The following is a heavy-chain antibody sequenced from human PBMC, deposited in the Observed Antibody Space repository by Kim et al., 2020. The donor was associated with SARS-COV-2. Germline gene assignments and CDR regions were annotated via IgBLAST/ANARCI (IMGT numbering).Heavy chain of an antibody. CDR2: IYHSGST. V-gene: IGHV4-4*02. D-gene: IGHD3-10*01. Sequence: SETLSLTCAVSGGSISSSNWWSWVRQPPGKGLEWIGEIYHSGSTNYNPSLKSRVTISVDKSKNQFSLKLSSVTAADTAVYYCARDYYGSGSYFVRWGQGTLVTVSS. J-gene: IGHJ4*02. CDR1: GGSISSSNW. CDR3: ARDYYGSGSYFVR.